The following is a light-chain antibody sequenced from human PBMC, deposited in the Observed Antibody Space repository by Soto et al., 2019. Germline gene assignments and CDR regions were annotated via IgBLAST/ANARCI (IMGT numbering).Light chain of an antibody. CDR1: GSDDVPYNY. J-gene: IGLJ2*01. CDR3: SSHKTSTNTLV. CDR2: EVN. Sequence: QAVVTQPASVSGSPGQSITISCTGAGSDDVPYNYVSWYQQHPGKAPKLIIYEVNNRPSGVSNRFSGSKSGSTASLTISGLQAEDEADYYCSSHKTSTNTLVFGGGTKVTVL. V-gene: IGLV2-14*01.